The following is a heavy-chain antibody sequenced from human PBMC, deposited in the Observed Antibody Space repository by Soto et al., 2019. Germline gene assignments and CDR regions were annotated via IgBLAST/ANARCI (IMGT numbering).Heavy chain of an antibody. V-gene: IGHV3-23*01. CDR3: AKDAIVVVPAARYRWFDP. CDR1: GFTFSSYA. J-gene: IGHJ5*02. CDR2: ISGSGGST. Sequence: PGGSLRLSCAASGFTFSSYAMSWVRQAPGKGLEWVSAISGSGGSTYYADSVKGRFTISRDNSKNTLYLQMNSLRAEDTAVYYCAKDAIVVVPAARYRWFDPWGQGTLVTVSS. D-gene: IGHD2-2*01.